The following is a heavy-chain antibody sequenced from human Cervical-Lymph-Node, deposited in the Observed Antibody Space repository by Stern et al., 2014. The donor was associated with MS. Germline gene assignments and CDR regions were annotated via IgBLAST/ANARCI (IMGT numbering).Heavy chain of an antibody. J-gene: IGHJ6*02. D-gene: IGHD1-14*01. CDR1: GDTSNTDA. Sequence: VQLVQSGAEVQKPGSSVKVSCKASGDTSNTDAIHWVRQAPGQGLAWMGGIIPVFGTPVYAQRFKGRVSIAADGSTATDYMELSSLRSDDTAVYYCARGASSAAWYKHAVDVWGQGTTVTVSS. CDR2: IIPVFGTP. V-gene: IGHV1-69*01. CDR3: ARGASSAAWYKHAVDV.